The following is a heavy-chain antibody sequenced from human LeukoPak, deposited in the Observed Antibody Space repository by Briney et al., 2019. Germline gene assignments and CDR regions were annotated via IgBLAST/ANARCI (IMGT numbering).Heavy chain of an antibody. J-gene: IGHJ4*02. D-gene: IGHD7-27*01. CDR2: ISYDGSNK. Sequence: GGSLRLSCAASGFTFSSYGMHWVRQAPGKGLEWVAVISYDGSNKYYADSVKGRFTISRDNSKNTLYLQMNSLRAEDTAVYYCARGPPNWGYDYWGPGTLVTVSS. V-gene: IGHV3-30*03. CDR3: ARGPPNWGYDY. CDR1: GFTFSSYG.